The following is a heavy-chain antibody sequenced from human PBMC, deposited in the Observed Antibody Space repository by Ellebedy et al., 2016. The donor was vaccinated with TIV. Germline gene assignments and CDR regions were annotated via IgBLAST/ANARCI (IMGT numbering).Heavy chain of an antibody. D-gene: IGHD2-2*01. CDR3: ARLPCGSTSCGGAAYDF. CDR1: GYMFSDYG. CDR2: ISIYNENT. Sequence: ASVKVSXXASGYMFSDYGVTWVRQAPGQGFEWMGWISIYNENTNYAAKFQGRVTMTTDRSTSTAYMELRSLGSDDTAVYYCARLPCGSTSCGGAAYDFWGQGTAVTVSS. V-gene: IGHV1-18*01. J-gene: IGHJ3*01.